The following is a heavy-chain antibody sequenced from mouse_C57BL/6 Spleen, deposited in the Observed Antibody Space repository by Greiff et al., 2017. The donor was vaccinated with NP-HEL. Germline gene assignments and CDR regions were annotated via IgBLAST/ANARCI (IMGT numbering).Heavy chain of an antibody. V-gene: IGHV1-74*01. J-gene: IGHJ3*01. Sequence: QVQLQQSGAELVKPGASVKVSCKASGYTFTSYWMHWVKQRPGQGLEWIGRIHPSDSDTNYNQKFKGKATLTVDKSSSTAYMLLSILTSDDSAVYYCAIGRVYDYDWFAYWGQGTLVTVSA. CDR1: GYTFTSYW. CDR2: IHPSDSDT. D-gene: IGHD2-4*01. CDR3: AIGRVYDYDWFAY.